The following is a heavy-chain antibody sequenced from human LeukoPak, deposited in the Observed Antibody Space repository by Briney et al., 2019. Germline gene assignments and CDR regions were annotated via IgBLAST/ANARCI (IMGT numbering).Heavy chain of an antibody. CDR2: IKSKTDGGTT. D-gene: IGHD2-2*01. Sequence: NPGGPLRLSCAASGFTFSNAWMSWVRQAPGKGLEWVGRIKSKTDGGTTDYAAPVKGRFTISRDDSKNTLYLQMNSLKTEDTAVYYCTTSPPAAPEDYWGQGTLVTVSS. CDR3: TTSPPAAPEDY. J-gene: IGHJ4*02. V-gene: IGHV3-15*01. CDR1: GFTFSNAW.